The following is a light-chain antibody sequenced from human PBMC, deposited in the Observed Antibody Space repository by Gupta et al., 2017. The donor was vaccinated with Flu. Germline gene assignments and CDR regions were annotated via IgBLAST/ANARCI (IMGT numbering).Light chain of an antibody. V-gene: IGLV3-1*01. Sequence: VSAGQTASISCSGDELGDKYTFWYQQKAGQSPVVVIYQDSKRPSGIPERFSGSSSGNTATLTISGTQAMDEADYYCQAWDRTTVVFGGGTKVTVL. CDR1: ELGDKY. CDR3: QAWDRTTVV. CDR2: QDS. J-gene: IGLJ2*01.